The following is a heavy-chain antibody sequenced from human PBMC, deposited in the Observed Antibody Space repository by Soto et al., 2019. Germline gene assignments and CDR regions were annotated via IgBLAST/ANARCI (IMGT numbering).Heavy chain of an antibody. Sequence: ASVKVSCKASGFSFTGYYIHWLRQAPGQGLEWMGWINAHSGGTEYAQKFQGRVTLTRDTSIATAYLTLTSLTSDDTALYYCAKDLTRKRDYWSDPWGQGTHVTVSS. D-gene: IGHD3-3*01. V-gene: IGHV1-2*02. J-gene: IGHJ5*02. CDR1: GFSFTGYY. CDR2: INAHSGGT. CDR3: AKDLTRKRDYWSDP.